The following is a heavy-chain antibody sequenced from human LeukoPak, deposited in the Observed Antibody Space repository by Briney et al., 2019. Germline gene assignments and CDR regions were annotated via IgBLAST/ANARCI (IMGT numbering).Heavy chain of an antibody. D-gene: IGHD3-10*01. Sequence: GGSLRLSCAASGFTFSTYWISWARQAPGKGLEWVANIKQDGSEKYYVDSVKGRFTISRDNAKNSLYLQMNSLRAEDTAVYYCARDRGYWGQGTLVTVSS. CDR1: GFTFSTYW. CDR3: ARDRGY. J-gene: IGHJ4*02. V-gene: IGHV3-7*01. CDR2: IKQDGSEK.